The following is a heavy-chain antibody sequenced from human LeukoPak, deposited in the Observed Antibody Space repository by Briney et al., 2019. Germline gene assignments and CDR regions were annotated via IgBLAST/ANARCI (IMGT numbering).Heavy chain of an antibody. CDR3: AKGRVYYYYGMDV. J-gene: IGHJ6*04. CDR1: GFTFDDYA. Sequence: GGSLRLSCAASGFTFDDYAMHWVRQAPGKGLEWVSLISWDGGNTYYADSVKGRFTISRDNSKNSLYLQMNSLRAEDTALYYCAKGRVYYYYGMDVWGKGTTVTVSS. V-gene: IGHV3-43D*04. CDR2: ISWDGGNT.